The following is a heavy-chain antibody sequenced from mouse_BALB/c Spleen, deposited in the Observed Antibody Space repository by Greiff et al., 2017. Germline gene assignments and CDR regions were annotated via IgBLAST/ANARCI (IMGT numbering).Heavy chain of an antibody. CDR3: ARVHYSFDY. Sequence: EVMLVESGGGLVKPGGSLKLSCAASGFTFSSYAMSWVRQSPEKRLEWVAEISSGGSYTYYPDTVTGRFTISRDNAKNTLYLEMSSLRSEDTAMYYCARVHYSFDYWGQGTTLTVSS. J-gene: IGHJ2*01. CDR2: ISSGGSYT. V-gene: IGHV5-9-4*01. CDR1: GFTFSSYA.